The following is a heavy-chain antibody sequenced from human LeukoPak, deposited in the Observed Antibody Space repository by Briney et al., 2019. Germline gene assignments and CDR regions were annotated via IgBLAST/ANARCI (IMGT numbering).Heavy chain of an antibody. CDR2: IIPVFGTA. CDR3: ARDSSNCSGGSCHILFDY. Sequence: AVKVSCKASGGTFSSYAISWVRQAPGQGLEWMGGIIPVFGTANYAQKFQGRVTITADASTSTAYMELSSLRSEDTAVYYCARDSSNCSGGSCHILFDYWGQRTLVTVSS. J-gene: IGHJ4*02. CDR1: GGTFSSYA. V-gene: IGHV1-69*13. D-gene: IGHD2-15*01.